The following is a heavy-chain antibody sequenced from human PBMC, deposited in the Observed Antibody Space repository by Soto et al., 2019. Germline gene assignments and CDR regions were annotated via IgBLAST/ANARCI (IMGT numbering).Heavy chain of an antibody. D-gene: IGHD2-15*01. CDR1: GYTFTGYY. CDR3: ARVPSAGYCSGGSCYRRYYDGMDG. Sequence: GASVTVSCKASGYTFTGYYMHWVRQAPGQGPEWMGWINPNSGGTNYAQKFQGRVTMTRDTSISTAYMELSRLRSDDTAVYYCARVPSAGYCSGGSCYRRYYDGMDGWG. V-gene: IGHV1-2*02. CDR2: INPNSGGT. J-gene: IGHJ6*02.